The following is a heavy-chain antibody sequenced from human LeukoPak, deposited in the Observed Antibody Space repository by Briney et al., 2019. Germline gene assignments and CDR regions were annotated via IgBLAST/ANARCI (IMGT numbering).Heavy chain of an antibody. V-gene: IGHV3-33*01. CDR3: ARDLTLFYGDYQFDY. D-gene: IGHD4-17*01. Sequence: PGGSLRLSCAASRFTFSSYGMHWVRQAPGKGLGWVAVIWYDGSNKYYADSVKGRFTISRDNSKNTLYLQMNSLRAEDTAVYYCARDLTLFYGDYQFDYWGQGTLVTVSS. J-gene: IGHJ4*02. CDR2: IWYDGSNK. CDR1: RFTFSSYG.